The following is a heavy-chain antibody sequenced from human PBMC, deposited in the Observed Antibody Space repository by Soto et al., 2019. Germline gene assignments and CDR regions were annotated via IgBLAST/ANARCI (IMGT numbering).Heavy chain of an antibody. CDR2: ISYDGSNT. D-gene: IGHD3-10*01. CDR1: GFTFSTYG. V-gene: IGHV3-30*18. CDR3: AKDPAGSTLGFFDI. J-gene: IGHJ3*02. Sequence: GGSLRLSCAASGFTFSTYGMHWVRQAPGKGLEWVAVISYDGSNTYYADSVKGRFTFSRDNSKNTLYLQMNSLRAEDTAAYYCAKDPAGSTLGFFDIWGQGAMVTVSS.